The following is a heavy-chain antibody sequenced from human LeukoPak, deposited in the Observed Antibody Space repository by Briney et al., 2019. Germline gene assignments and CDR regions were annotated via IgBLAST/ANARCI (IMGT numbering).Heavy chain of an antibody. V-gene: IGHV3-23*01. D-gene: IGHD3-3*02. J-gene: IGHJ4*02. CDR3: AKAAFSRTSYFDY. CDR1: GFTFSTYT. CDR2: ISGSGGNT. Sequence: GGPLRLSCAASGFTFSTYTMSWVRQAPGKGLEWVSAISGSGGNTYYADSVKGRFTISRDNSKNTLYLQMDSLRADDTAVYYCAKAAFSRTSYFDYWGQGTLVTASS.